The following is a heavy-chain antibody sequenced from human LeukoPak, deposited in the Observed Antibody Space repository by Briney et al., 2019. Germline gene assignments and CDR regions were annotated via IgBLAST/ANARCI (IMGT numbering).Heavy chain of an antibody. V-gene: IGHV4-59*01. J-gene: IGHJ3*02. CDR3: AREGTTVAHDDSFDI. CDR1: GGSISSYY. D-gene: IGHD4-17*01. Sequence: SENLSLTCTVSGGSISSYYWSGLRQPPGKGLEWIGNIYYSNSTNYNPSLNSRVTISVDTSKHQFSLKLSSVTATGRAVYYCAREGTTVAHDDSFDIWGQGTMVTVSS. CDR2: IYYSNST.